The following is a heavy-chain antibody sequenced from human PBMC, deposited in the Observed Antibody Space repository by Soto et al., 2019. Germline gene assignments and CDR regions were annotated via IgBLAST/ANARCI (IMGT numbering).Heavy chain of an antibody. Sequence: SETLSLTCAVSGGSISSGGYSWSWIRQPPGKGLEWIGYIYHSGSTYYNPSLKSRVTISVDRSKNQFSLKLSSVTAADTAVYCCARDNPKTHPGNSSIAAASRDYYYGMDVWGQATTVTVSS. CDR1: GGSISSGGYS. CDR3: ARDNPKTHPGNSSIAAASRDYYYGMDV. CDR2: IYHSGST. D-gene: IGHD6-6*01. V-gene: IGHV4-30-2*01. J-gene: IGHJ6*02.